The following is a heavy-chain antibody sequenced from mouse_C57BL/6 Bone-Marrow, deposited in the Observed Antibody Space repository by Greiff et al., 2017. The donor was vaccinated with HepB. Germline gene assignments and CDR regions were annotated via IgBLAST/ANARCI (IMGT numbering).Heavy chain of an antibody. CDR1: GYTFTDYE. CDR3: TRNGYYGSSYWYFDV. V-gene: IGHV1-15*01. Sequence: QVQLKESGAELVRPGASVTLSCKASGYTFTDYEMHWVKQTPVHGLEWIGAIDPETGGTAYNQKFKGKAILTADKSSSTAYMELRSLTSEDSAVYYCTRNGYYGSSYWYFDVWGTGTTVTVSS. D-gene: IGHD1-1*01. CDR2: IDPETGGT. J-gene: IGHJ1*03.